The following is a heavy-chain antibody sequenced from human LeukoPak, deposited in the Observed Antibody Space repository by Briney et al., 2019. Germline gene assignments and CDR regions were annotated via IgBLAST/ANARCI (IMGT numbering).Heavy chain of an antibody. CDR2: ISSGSTYI. CDR3: AELGITMIGGV. J-gene: IGHJ6*04. D-gene: IGHD3-10*02. V-gene: IGHV3-21*01. CDR1: GITFNRYS. Sequence: AGGSLRLFCAASGITFNRYSMNWVRQSPGKGLEWVSSISSGSTYIYYADSVKGRFTISRDNAKNSLYLQIYSLRAEDTAVYYCAELGITMIGGVWGKGTTVTISS.